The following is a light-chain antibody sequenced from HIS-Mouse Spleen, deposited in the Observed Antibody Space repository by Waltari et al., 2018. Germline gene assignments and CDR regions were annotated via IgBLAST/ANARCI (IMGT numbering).Light chain of an antibody. CDR3: SSYAGSNNYV. Sequence: QSALTQPPSASGSPGQSVTISCTGTSSDVGGYNYVSWYQQHPGKAPNLMIYKVSKRPQGCPDRLPGSKSGNTASLTVSGLQAEDEADDYCSSYAGSNNYVFGTGTKVTVL. J-gene: IGLJ1*01. CDR2: KVS. V-gene: IGLV2-8*01. CDR1: SSDVGGYNY.